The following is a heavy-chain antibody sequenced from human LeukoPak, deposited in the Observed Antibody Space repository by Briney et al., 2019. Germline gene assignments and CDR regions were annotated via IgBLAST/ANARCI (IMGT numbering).Heavy chain of an antibody. J-gene: IGHJ5*02. D-gene: IGHD4-17*01. CDR1: GFTFSSYA. Sequence: GGSLRLSCAASGFTFSSYAMHWVRQAPGKGLEWVAVISYDGSNKYYADSVKGRFTISRDNSKNTLYLQMNSLRAEDTAVYYCARSVYGDYNWFDPWGQGTLVTVSS. V-gene: IGHV3-30-3*01. CDR3: ARSVYGDYNWFDP. CDR2: ISYDGSNK.